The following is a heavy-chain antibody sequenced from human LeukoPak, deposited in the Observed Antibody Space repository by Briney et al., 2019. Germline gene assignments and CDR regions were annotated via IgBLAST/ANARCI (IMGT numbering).Heavy chain of an antibody. CDR2: ISGSGGST. CDR3: AKLTGVVISYFDY. Sequence: PGGSLRLSCAASGFTFSSYAMSWVRQAPGKGLEWVSAISGSGGSTYYADSVKGRFTISRDNSKNTLYLQMNSLRAEDAAVYYCAKLTGVVISYFDYWGQGTLVAVSS. V-gene: IGHV3-23*01. J-gene: IGHJ4*02. CDR1: GFTFSSYA. D-gene: IGHD3-22*01.